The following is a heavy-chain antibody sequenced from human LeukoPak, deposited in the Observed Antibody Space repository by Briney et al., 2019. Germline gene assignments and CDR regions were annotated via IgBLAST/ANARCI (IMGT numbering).Heavy chain of an antibody. CDR3: ARDIGTPDYGDYDEDPGAFDV. J-gene: IGHJ3*01. CDR1: GFTFRSYS. Sequence: GGSLRLSCAASGFTFRSYSMNWVRQAPGKGLEWVSFISSSGSTIYYADSVKGRFTISRDNAKNSLYLQMNSLRAEDTAVYFCARDIGTPDYGDYDEDPGAFDVWGQGTMVTVSS. V-gene: IGHV3-48*04. D-gene: IGHD4-17*01. CDR2: ISSSGSTI.